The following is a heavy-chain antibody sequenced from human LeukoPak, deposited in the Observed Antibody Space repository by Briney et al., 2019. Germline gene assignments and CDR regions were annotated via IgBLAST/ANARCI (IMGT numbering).Heavy chain of an antibody. J-gene: IGHJ4*02. CDR1: GGSISSSNW. Sequence: SGTLSLTCAVSGGSISSSNWWSWVRQPPGKGLGGIGEIYHSGSTYYNPALKSRVTISVDKSKNQFSLKLSSVTAADTAVYYCARETPATTGRGYFDYWGQGTLVTVSS. D-gene: IGHD3-10*01. CDR2: IYHSGST. CDR3: ARETPATTGRGYFDY. V-gene: IGHV4-4*02.